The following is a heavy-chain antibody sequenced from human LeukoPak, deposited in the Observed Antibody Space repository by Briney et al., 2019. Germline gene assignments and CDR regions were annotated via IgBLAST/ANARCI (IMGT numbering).Heavy chain of an antibody. CDR3: ARGEIAMIRGYDY. CDR2: INPNSGGT. V-gene: IGHV1-2*02. J-gene: IGHJ4*02. D-gene: IGHD3-10*01. Sequence: ASVKVSCKASGYTFTGYYMHWVRQAPGQGLEWMGWINPNSGGTNYAQKFQGRVSMTRDTSINTAYMEVSSLRSDDTAVYYCARGEIAMIRGYDYWGQGTLVTVSS. CDR1: GYTFTGYY.